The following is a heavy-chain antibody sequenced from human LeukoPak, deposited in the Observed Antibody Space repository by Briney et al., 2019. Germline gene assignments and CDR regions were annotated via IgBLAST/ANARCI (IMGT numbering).Heavy chain of an antibody. CDR1: GFTFSRSG. Sequence: GGSLRLSCAASGFTFSRSGMHWARQAPGKGLEWVSVIWYDGSHEDYADSVKGRFTISRDNYKNTLFMQMNSLRAEDTAVYYCARDQSSYGMDVWGQGTTVTVSS. D-gene: IGHD3-16*02. J-gene: IGHJ6*02. CDR2: IWYDGSHE. CDR3: ARDQSSYGMDV. V-gene: IGHV3-33*01.